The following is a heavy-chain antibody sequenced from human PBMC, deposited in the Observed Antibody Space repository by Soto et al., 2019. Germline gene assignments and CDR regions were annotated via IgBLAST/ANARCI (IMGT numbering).Heavy chain of an antibody. J-gene: IGHJ6*02. CDR2: INPNSGGT. Sequence: ASVKVYCKASGYTFTGHYIHWVRQAPGQGLEWMGWINPNSGGTNYAQKFQGRVTMTRDTSISTAYMELSRLRSDDTAVYYCAKTCTNGVCYKPYYYYGMDVWGQATTVTAS. CDR3: AKTCTNGVCYKPYYYYGMDV. V-gene: IGHV1-2*02. CDR1: GYTFTGHY. D-gene: IGHD2-8*01.